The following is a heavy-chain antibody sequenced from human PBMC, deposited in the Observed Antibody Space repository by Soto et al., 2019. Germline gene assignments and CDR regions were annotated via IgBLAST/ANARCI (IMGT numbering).Heavy chain of an antibody. D-gene: IGHD2-2*01. Sequence: QVQLQESGPGLVKPSQTLSLTCTVSGGSISSGGYYWSWIRQHPGKGLEWIGYIYYSGSTYYNPSLRSRVTLSVDTSKNQFSLKLSSVTAADTAVYYCARHCSSTSCSHHYYYGMDVWGQGTTVTVSS. CDR3: ARHCSSTSCSHHYYYGMDV. V-gene: IGHV4-31*03. CDR1: GGSISSGGYY. J-gene: IGHJ6*02. CDR2: IYYSGST.